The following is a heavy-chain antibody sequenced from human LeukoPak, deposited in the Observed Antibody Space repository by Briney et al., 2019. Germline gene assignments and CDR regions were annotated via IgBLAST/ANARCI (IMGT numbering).Heavy chain of an antibody. CDR1: GFTFSSYW. Sequence: GGSLRLSCAASGFTFSSYWMSWVRQAPGKGREWVANIKQDGSEKNYVESVKGRFTISRDNAKNSLYLQMNSLRAEDTAVYYCARDIRRGGDGKLGAFDIWGQGTMVTVSS. V-gene: IGHV3-7*05. CDR3: ARDIRRGGDGKLGAFDI. D-gene: IGHD3-16*01. CDR2: IKQDGSEK. J-gene: IGHJ3*02.